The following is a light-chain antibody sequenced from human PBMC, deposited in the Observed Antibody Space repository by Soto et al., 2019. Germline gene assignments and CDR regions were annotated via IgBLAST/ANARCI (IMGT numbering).Light chain of an antibody. CDR2: DVS. Sequence: QSALTQPASVPGSPGQSITIPCTGSSSDIGNYNYVSWYQQQHPGKAPKLMIYDVSTRPSGVSIRFSGSKSGNTASLTISGLQAEDEAFYYCTSYTIATTWVFGGGTKLTVL. V-gene: IGLV2-14*03. J-gene: IGLJ3*02. CDR3: TSYTIATTWV. CDR1: SSDIGNYNY.